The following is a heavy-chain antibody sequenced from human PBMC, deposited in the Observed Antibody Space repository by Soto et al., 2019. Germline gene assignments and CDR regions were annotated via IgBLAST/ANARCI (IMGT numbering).Heavy chain of an antibody. Sequence: VKVSCKASGGTFSSYAISWVRQAPGQGLEWMGGIIPIFGTANYAQKFQGRVTITADESTSTAYMELSSLRSEDTAVYYCARSVSFRYQLLKRGMDVWGQGTTVTVSS. J-gene: IGHJ6*02. D-gene: IGHD2-2*01. V-gene: IGHV1-69*01. CDR2: IIPIFGTA. CDR3: ARSVSFRYQLLKRGMDV. CDR1: GGTFSSYA.